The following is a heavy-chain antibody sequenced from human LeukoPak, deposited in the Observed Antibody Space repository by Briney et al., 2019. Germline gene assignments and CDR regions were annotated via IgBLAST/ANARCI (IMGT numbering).Heavy chain of an antibody. V-gene: IGHV1-46*01. Sequence: GASVKVSCKASGYSFTSYYMHWVRQAPGQGLEWMGFINPSGSSAAYAQKFQGRLTMTRDMFTSTDYMELTSLTSDDTAVYYCAKDPGSYGSSSTPDNDYWGQGTLVTVSS. D-gene: IGHD3-10*01. CDR2: INPSGSSA. J-gene: IGHJ4*02. CDR1: GYSFTSYY. CDR3: AKDPGSYGSSSTPDNDY.